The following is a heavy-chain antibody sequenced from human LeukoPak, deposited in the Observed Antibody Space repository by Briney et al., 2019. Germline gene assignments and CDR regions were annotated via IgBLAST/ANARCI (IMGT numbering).Heavy chain of an antibody. CDR1: GFTFSSYA. Sequence: GGSLRLSCAASGFTFSSYAMSWVRQAPGKGLEWVSSISSSGGSTYYADSAKGRFTISRDNSKNALYLQMNSLRAEDTAVYYCAKERAPNYNEVEYYFDYWGQGTLVTVSS. V-gene: IGHV3-23*01. CDR3: AKERAPNYNEVEYYFDY. CDR2: ISSSGGST. J-gene: IGHJ4*02. D-gene: IGHD3-22*01.